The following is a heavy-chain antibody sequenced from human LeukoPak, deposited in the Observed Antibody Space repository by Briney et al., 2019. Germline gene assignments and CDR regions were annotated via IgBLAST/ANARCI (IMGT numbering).Heavy chain of an antibody. CDR1: GFTFSDYY. Sequence: KPGGSLRLSCEASGFTFSDYYMTWMRQAPGKGLEWVSYISGSGTDILYADSVKGRFTMSRDNAKNSLYLQMNSLKTEDTAVYYCATDILGTRAFDYWGQGTLVTVSS. D-gene: IGHD1-26*01. J-gene: IGHJ4*02. V-gene: IGHV3-11*01. CDR2: ISGSGTDI. CDR3: ATDILGTRAFDY.